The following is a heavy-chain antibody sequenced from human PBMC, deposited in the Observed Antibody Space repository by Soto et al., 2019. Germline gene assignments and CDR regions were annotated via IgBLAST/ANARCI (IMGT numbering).Heavy chain of an antibody. CDR2: IYHSGST. CDR3: ARHQGNYDILADAFDI. Sequence: SETLSLTCAFPGGSISSSNWWIWVRQPPGKGLEWIGEIYHSGSTNYNPSLKSRVTISVDTSKNQFSLKLSSVTAADTAVYYCARHQGNYDILADAFDIWGQGTMVTVSS. V-gene: IGHV4-4*02. J-gene: IGHJ3*02. CDR1: GGSISSSNW. D-gene: IGHD3-9*01.